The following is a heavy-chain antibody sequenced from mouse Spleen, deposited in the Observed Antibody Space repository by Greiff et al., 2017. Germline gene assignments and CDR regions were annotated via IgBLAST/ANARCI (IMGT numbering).Heavy chain of an antibody. Sequence: VQRVESGAELVRPGASVTLSCKASGYTFTDYEMHWVKQTPVHGLEWIGAIDPETGGTAYNQKFKGKAILTADKSSSTAYMELRSLTSEDSAVYYCTRRESRFFDYWGQGTTLTVSS. V-gene: IGHV1-15*01. D-gene: IGHD1-1*01. CDR2: IDPETGGT. CDR1: GYTFTDYE. CDR3: TRRESRFFDY. J-gene: IGHJ2*01.